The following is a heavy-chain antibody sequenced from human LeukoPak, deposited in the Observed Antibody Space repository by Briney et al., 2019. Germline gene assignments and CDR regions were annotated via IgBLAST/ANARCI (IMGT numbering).Heavy chain of an antibody. CDR2: ISAYNGNT. V-gene: IGHV1-18*01. Sequence: GESLKVSCKASGYTFTSYGISWVRQAPGQGLEWMGWISAYNGNTNYAQKLQGRVTMTTDTSTSTAYMELRSLRSDDTAVYYCARGRRATVTREADYWGQGTLVTVSS. J-gene: IGHJ4*02. CDR1: GYTFTSYG. D-gene: IGHD4-17*01. CDR3: ARGRRATVTREADY.